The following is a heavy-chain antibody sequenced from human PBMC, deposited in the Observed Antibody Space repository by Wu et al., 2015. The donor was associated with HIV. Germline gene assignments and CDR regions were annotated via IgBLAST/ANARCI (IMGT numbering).Heavy chain of an antibody. CDR1: GYSLIKLS. Sequence: HVQLEQSGAVVRKPGASVRVPCKVSGYSLIKLSIHWVRQAPGKGLEWMGGFDPEDDKIIYAQRFQGRVAMTEDRSTETAYMDLKSLRSEDTAVFYCTAFPRDTWSTGLPYWGQGTLVTVSS. J-gene: IGHJ1*01. V-gene: IGHV1-24*01. CDR3: TAFPRDTWSTGLPY. CDR2: FDPEDDKI. D-gene: IGHD5-24*01.